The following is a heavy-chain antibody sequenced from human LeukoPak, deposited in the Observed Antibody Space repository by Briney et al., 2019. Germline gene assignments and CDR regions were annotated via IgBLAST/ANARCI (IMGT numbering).Heavy chain of an antibody. CDR2: ISGSGGST. Sequence: PGGSLRLSCAASGFTFSSYAMSWVRQAPGKGLEWVSAISGSGGSTYYADSVKGRFTISRDNAKNTLYLQMNSLRAEDAAVYYCARSSILRWSYYLDYWGQGTLVTISS. D-gene: IGHD4-23*01. J-gene: IGHJ4*02. CDR1: GFTFSSYA. V-gene: IGHV3-23*01. CDR3: ARSSILRWSYYLDY.